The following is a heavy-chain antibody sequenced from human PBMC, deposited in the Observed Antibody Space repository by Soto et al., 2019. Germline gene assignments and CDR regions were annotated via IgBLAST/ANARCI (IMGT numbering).Heavy chain of an antibody. CDR1: GYTFTSYG. Sequence: ASVKVSCKASGYTFTSYGISWVRQAPGQGLEWMGWISAYNGNTNYAQKLQGRVTMTTDTSTSTAYMELRSLRSDDTAVYYCARDHDFWSWGLVGVWGQGITVTVSS. J-gene: IGHJ6*02. CDR3: ARDHDFWSWGLVGV. V-gene: IGHV1-18*01. CDR2: ISAYNGNT. D-gene: IGHD3-3*01.